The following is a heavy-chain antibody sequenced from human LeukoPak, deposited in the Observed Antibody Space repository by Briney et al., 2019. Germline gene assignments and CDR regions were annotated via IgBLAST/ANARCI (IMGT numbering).Heavy chain of an antibody. CDR3: AREGSRDY. J-gene: IGHJ4*02. Sequence: PSETLSLTCTVSGGSISSYYWSWIRRPPGKGLEWIGEINHSGSTNYNPSLKSRVTISVDTSKNQFSLKLSSVTAADTAVYYCAREGSRDYWGQGTLVTVSS. V-gene: IGHV4-34*01. CDR1: GGSISSYY. CDR2: INHSGST.